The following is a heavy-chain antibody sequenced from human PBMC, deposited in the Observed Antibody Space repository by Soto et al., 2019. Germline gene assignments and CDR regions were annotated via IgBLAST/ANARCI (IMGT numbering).Heavy chain of an antibody. J-gene: IGHJ4*02. CDR2: ISAYNGNT. D-gene: IGHD6-19*01. CDR1: GYTFTSYG. Sequence: EASVKVSCKASGYTFTSYGISWVRQAPGQGLEWMGWISAYNGNTNYAQKLQGRVTMTTDTSTSTAYMELRSLRSDDTAVYYCARDFEVAGNPVFDYWGQGTLVTVSS. V-gene: IGHV1-18*04. CDR3: ARDFEVAGNPVFDY.